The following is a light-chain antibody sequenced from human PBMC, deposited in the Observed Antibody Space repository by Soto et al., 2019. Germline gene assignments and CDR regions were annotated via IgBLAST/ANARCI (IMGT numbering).Light chain of an antibody. V-gene: IGLV2-23*01. J-gene: IGLJ1*01. CDR3: CAYVGARSYV. Sequence: QSVLTQPASVSGSPGQSITISCTGTNNLVSWYQQHPGKAPKVVVYEGTKRPSGVSNRFSGSNSGGTASLTISGLQAKDEASYFCCAYVGARSYVFXPGTKGTVL. CDR1: NNL. CDR2: EGT.